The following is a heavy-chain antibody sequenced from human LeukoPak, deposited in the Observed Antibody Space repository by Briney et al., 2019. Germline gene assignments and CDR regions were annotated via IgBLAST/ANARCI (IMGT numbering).Heavy chain of an antibody. CDR3: ARGTVTMVRGAFDY. D-gene: IGHD3-10*01. Sequence: TSETLSLTCTVSGGSISSSSYYWGWIRQPPGKGLEWIGSIYYSGSTYYNPSLKSRVTISVDTSKNQFSLKLSSVTAADTAVYYCARGTVTMVRGAFDYWGQGTLVTVSS. CDR2: IYYSGST. CDR1: GGSISSSSYY. V-gene: IGHV4-39*07. J-gene: IGHJ4*02.